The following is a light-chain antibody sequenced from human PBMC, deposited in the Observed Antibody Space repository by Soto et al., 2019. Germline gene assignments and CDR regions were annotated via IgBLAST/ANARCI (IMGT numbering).Light chain of an antibody. CDR2: DAS. CDR3: QQRSNWPLT. J-gene: IGKJ5*01. V-gene: IGKV3-11*01. CDR1: QSVSNY. Sequence: EIVLTQSPATLSLSPGERATLSCRASQSVSNYLGWYQQKPGQAPRLLICDASSRATGIPARFSGSGSGTDFTLTISSLEPEDFAIYYCQQRSNWPLTCGQGTRLEIK.